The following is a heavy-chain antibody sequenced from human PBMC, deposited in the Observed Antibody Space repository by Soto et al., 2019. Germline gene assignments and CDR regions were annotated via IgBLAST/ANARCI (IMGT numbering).Heavy chain of an antibody. CDR2: IYYSGTT. Sequence: SETLSLTCTVSGDSITSNSYFWAWIRQPPGKGLEWIGSIYYSGTTYYNPSLKSRVTISVDRSKNQFSLKLSSVTAADTAVYDCARHFSVDYFDDWGQGTLVTVAS. J-gene: IGHJ4*02. V-gene: IGHV4-39*01. CDR3: ARHFSVDYFDD. CDR1: GDSITSNSYF.